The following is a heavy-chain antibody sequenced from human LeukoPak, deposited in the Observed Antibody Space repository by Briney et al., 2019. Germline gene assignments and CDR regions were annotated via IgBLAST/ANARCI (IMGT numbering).Heavy chain of an antibody. D-gene: IGHD3-22*01. CDR3: ARVVSEYYYDSSGYLDY. CDR2: IKQNGSEK. V-gene: IGHV3-7*01. CDR1: GFTFSSYW. Sequence: PGGSLRLSCAASGFTFSSYWMSWVRQAPGKGLEWVANIKQNGSEKYYVDSVKGRFTISRDNAKNSLYLQMNSLRAEDTAVYYCARVVSEYYYDSSGYLDYWGQGTLVTVSS. J-gene: IGHJ4*02.